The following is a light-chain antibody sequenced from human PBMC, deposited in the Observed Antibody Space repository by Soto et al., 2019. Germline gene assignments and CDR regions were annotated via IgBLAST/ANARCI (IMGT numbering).Light chain of an antibody. J-gene: IGKJ1*01. CDR2: KAS. V-gene: IGKV1-5*03. CDR1: QSISTW. CDR3: QQYNSYSWA. Sequence: DIQMTQSPSTLSASVGDRVTLTCRASQSISTWLAWYQQRAGKAPKLLIYKASNLESGVPSRFSGSGSGTDFTLTISSLQPDDFATYYCQQYNSYSWAFGQGTKVEIK.